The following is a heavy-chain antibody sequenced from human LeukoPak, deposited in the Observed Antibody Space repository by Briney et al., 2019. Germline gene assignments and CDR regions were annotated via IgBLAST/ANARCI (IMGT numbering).Heavy chain of an antibody. D-gene: IGHD3-3*01. CDR2: ISGSGGST. J-gene: IGHJ4*02. V-gene: IGHV3-23*01. CDR1: GFTFSNFA. Sequence: GGSLRLSCAASGFTFSNFAMDWVRQAPGKGLEWVSAISGSGGSTYYADSVKGRFTISRDNSKNTLYLQMNSLRAEDTAVYYCAKKWYYDFWSGYLDYWGQGTLVTVSS. CDR3: AKKWYYDFWSGYLDY.